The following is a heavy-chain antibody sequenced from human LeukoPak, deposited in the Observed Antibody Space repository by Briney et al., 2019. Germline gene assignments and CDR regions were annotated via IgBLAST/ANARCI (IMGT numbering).Heavy chain of an antibody. Sequence: GGSLRLSCAASGFTFSAYVMSWVRQAPGKGLEWVSSISGSGDITYYADSVKGRFTISRDNSKNTLYLQMNSLRAEDTAVYYCAKDEGIGAFDIWGQGTMVTVSS. CDR2: ISGSGDIT. CDR3: AKDEGIGAFDI. D-gene: IGHD2-15*01. V-gene: IGHV3-23*01. J-gene: IGHJ3*02. CDR1: GFTFSAYV.